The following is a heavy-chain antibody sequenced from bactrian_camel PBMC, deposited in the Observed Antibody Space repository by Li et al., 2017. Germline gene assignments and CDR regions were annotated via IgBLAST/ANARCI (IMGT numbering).Heavy chain of an antibody. V-gene: IGHV3-3*01. CDR1: GSTNTSNA. J-gene: IGHJ4*01. D-gene: IGHD6*01. CDR2: ITLETGRT. Sequence: VQLVESGGGSVQVGESLTLSCTVAGSTNTSNAMAWFRQAPGKEREGVAIITLETGRTDYADSVKGRFTISQDGAENTVYLQMNSLKPEDTAMYYCAASSEYGNCREVRTYDYWGQGTQVTVS. CDR3: AASSEYGNCREVRTYDY.